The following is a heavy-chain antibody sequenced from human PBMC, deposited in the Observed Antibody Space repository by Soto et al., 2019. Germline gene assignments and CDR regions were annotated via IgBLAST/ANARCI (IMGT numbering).Heavy chain of an antibody. J-gene: IGHJ4*02. CDR2: IWYDGSNK. V-gene: IGHV3-33*01. CDR3: ARLGIAAGDY. D-gene: IGHD6-13*01. CDR1: GFTLSSYG. Sequence: QVQLVESGGGVVQPGRSLSLSCAASGFTLSSYGMHWVRQAPGKGLEWVAVIWYDGSNKYYADSVKGRFTIPSYNSKNTLYLQTTSLRAEYTAVYYCARLGIAAGDYWGQGTLVTVSS.